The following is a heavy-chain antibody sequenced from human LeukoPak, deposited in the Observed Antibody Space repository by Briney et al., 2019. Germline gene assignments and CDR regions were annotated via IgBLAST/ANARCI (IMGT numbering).Heavy chain of an antibody. J-gene: IGHJ4*02. D-gene: IGHD3-9*01. CDR1: GYSFTSYW. CDR3: AVIGKYYDILTGYYNEVNY. Sequence: GESLKISSKGSGYSFTSYWISWVRQMPGKGLEWMGRIDPSDSYTNYSPSFQGHVTISADKSISTAYLQWSSLKASDTAMYYCAVIGKYYDILTGYYNEVNYWGQGTLVTVSS. V-gene: IGHV5-10-1*01. CDR2: IDPSDSYT.